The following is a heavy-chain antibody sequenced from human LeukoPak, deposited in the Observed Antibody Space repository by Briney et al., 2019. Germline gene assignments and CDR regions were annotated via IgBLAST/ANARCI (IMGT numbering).Heavy chain of an antibody. CDR1: GGSISSGGYY. Sequence: PSETLSPPCTVSGGSISSGGYYWSGIRQHPGKGLEWIGYIYYSGSTYYNPSLKSRVTISVDTSKNQFSLKLSSVTAADTAVYYCARDMDSISWSFWGQGTLVTVSS. J-gene: IGHJ4*02. D-gene: IGHD6-13*01. CDR3: ARDMDSISWSF. CDR2: IYYSGST. V-gene: IGHV4-31*03.